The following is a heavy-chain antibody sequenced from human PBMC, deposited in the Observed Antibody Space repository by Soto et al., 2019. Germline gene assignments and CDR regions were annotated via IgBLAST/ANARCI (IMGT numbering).Heavy chain of an antibody. D-gene: IGHD1-1*01. CDR3: ATKGGQLSSYYLDY. V-gene: IGHV4-38-2*01. CDR1: AYSVSNDSY. Sequence: PSETLSLTCAVSAYSVSNDSYWGWFRQPPGRGLEWITSIYQSGITYYNPSLKSRVTISVNTSKNYFSLKLSSVTAADTAVYYCATKGGQLSSYYLDYWGQGTLVTVSS. J-gene: IGHJ4*02. CDR2: IYQSGIT.